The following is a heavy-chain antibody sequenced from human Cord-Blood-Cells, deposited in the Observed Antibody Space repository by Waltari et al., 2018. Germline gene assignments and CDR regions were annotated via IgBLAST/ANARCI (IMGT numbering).Heavy chain of an antibody. CDR2: INPKSGGK. Sequence: QVQLVQSGAEVKKPGASVKVSCKASGYTFTGYYMHWVRQAPGQGLEWMGWINPKSGGKNYAQKFQGRVTMTRDTSISTAYMELSRLRSDDTAVYYCARDPGNWEYYFDYWGQGTLVTVSS. CDR1: GYTFTGYY. D-gene: IGHD7-27*01. V-gene: IGHV1-2*02. J-gene: IGHJ4*02. CDR3: ARDPGNWEYYFDY.